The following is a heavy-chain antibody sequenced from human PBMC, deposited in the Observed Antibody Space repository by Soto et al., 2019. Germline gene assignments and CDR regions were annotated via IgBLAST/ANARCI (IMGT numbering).Heavy chain of an antibody. J-gene: IGHJ6*02. CDR2: IWYDGSNK. Sequence: GGSLRLSCAASGFTFSSYGMHWVRQAPGKGLEWVAVIWYDGSNKYYADSVKGRFTISRDNSKNTLYLQMNSLRAEDTAVYYCARDGFTMVRGDVGSDVWGQGTTVTVSS. CDR1: GFTFSSYG. CDR3: ARDGFTMVRGDVGSDV. V-gene: IGHV3-33*01. D-gene: IGHD3-10*01.